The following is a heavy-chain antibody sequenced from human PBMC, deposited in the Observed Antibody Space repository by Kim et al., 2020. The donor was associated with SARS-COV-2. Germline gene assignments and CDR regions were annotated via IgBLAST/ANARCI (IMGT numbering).Heavy chain of an antibody. CDR3: AKDQGYYDSSGYYDY. D-gene: IGHD3-22*01. Sequence: DSVKGRVSISSDNSKNTLQLQMNSLRAEGMAVYYCAKDQGYYDSSGYYDYWGQGTLVTV. J-gene: IGHJ4*02. V-gene: IGHV3-33*06.